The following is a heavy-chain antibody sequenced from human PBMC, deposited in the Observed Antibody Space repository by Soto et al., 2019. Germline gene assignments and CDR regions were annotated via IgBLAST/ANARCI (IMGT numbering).Heavy chain of an antibody. V-gene: IGHV3-30-3*01. CDR3: ARGRAIVVVTEEGVYGMDL. CDR2: ISYDGSNK. CDR1: GFTFSSYA. D-gene: IGHD2-21*02. J-gene: IGHJ6*02. Sequence: QVQLVESGGGVVQPGRSLRLSCAASGFTFSSYAMHWVRQAPGKGLEWVAVISYDGSNKYYADSVKGRFTISRDNSKNTLYLQMNSLRAEDTAVYYCARGRAIVVVTEEGVYGMDLWGQGTTVTVSS.